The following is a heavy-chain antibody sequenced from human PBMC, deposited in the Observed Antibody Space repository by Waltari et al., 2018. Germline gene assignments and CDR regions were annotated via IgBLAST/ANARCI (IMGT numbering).Heavy chain of an antibody. V-gene: IGHV3-23*01. J-gene: IGHJ5*02. CDR2: IMGVGGSP. CDR1: GFTFSSYA. CDR3: AKETLTMVRGVITT. Sequence: EVQLLESGGGLVQPGGSLRLSCAASGFTFSSYAMSWVRQAPGKGLGLVPVIMGVGGSPTDAGPVKGRFTISRDKSKNTLYLQMNRLGAEDTAVYYCAKETLTMVRGVITTWGQGTLVTVSS. D-gene: IGHD3-10*01.